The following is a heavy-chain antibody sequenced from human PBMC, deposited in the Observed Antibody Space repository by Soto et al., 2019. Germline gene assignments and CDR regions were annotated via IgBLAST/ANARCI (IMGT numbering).Heavy chain of an antibody. CDR3: ARHFVAVVIKGWGY. J-gene: IGHJ4*02. CDR1: GGSISSSN. D-gene: IGHD3-22*01. V-gene: IGHV4-39*01. Sequence: PSETLSLTCAVSGGSISSSNWDWIRQSPGKGLEWIGTTYYNGNAYYNPSLRSRVTMSVDTSKNQFSLKLMSVTAADTAVYYCARHFVAVVIKGWGYWGQGTLVTVS. CDR2: TYYNGNA.